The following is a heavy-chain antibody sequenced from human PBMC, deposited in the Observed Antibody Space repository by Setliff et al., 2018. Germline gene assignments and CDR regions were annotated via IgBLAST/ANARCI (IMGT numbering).Heavy chain of an antibody. CDR3: ARHPYYYGSGTYLDNNNRWFDP. V-gene: IGHV5-51*01. Sequence: ESLKISCKGSGYSFSTCWIGWVRQMPGKGLEWMGIIYPGDSITRYSPSFQGQVTISVDKSINTAYLQWSSLRASDTAIYYCARHPYYYGSGTYLDNNNRWFDPWGQGTLGTV. CDR2: IYPGDSIT. D-gene: IGHD3-10*01. CDR1: GYSFSTCW. J-gene: IGHJ5*02.